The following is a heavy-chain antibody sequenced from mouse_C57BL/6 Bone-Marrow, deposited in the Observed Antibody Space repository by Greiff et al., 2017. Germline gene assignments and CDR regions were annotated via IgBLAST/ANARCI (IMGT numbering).Heavy chain of an antibody. J-gene: IGHJ2*01. CDR1: GFTFSSYA. D-gene: IGHD4-1*02. V-gene: IGHV5-4*03. Sequence: EVMLVESGGGLVKPGGSLKLSCAASGFTFSSYAMSWVRQTPEKRLEWVATISDGGSYTYYPDNVKGRFTISRDKAKNNLYLQMSHLKSEDTAMCDCASSTGTFDYWGQGTTRTVSS. CDR2: ISDGGSYT. CDR3: ASSTGTFDY.